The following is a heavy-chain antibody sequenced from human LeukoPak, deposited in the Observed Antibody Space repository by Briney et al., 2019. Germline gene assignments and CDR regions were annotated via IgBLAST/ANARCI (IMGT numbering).Heavy chain of an antibody. CDR3: ARDRGAGGDFDY. V-gene: IGHV4-39*07. Sequence: SETLSLTCTVSGGSISSSSYYWGWIRQPPGKGLEWIGSIYYSGSTYYNPSLKSRVTISVDTSKNQFSLKLSSVTAADTAVYYCARDRGAGGDFDYWGQGTLVTVSS. CDR1: GGSISSSSYY. CDR2: IYYSGST. D-gene: IGHD3-16*01. J-gene: IGHJ4*02.